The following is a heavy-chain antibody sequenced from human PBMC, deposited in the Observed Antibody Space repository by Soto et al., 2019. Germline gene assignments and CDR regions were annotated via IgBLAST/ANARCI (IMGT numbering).Heavy chain of an antibody. CDR3: ACSHDILTGYYSSYFDY. D-gene: IGHD3-9*01. V-gene: IGHV1-69*02. J-gene: IGHJ4*02. Sequence: ASVKVSCKASGGTFSSYTISWVRQAPGQGLEWMGRIIPIFGIANYAQKFQGRVTITADKSTSTAYMELSSLRSEDTAVYYCACSHDILTGYYSSYFDYWGQGTLVTVSS. CDR1: GGTFSSYT. CDR2: IIPIFGIA.